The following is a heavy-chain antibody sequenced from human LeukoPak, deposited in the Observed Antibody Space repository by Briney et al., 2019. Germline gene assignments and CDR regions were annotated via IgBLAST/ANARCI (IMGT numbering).Heavy chain of an antibody. CDR2: IIPIFGTA. J-gene: IGHJ5*02. CDR3: ARAPIAVAGMAGWFDP. D-gene: IGHD6-19*01. CDR1: VGTFSSYA. Sequence: GASVKVSCKASVGTFSSYAISWVRQAPGQGLKWMGGIIPIFGTANYAQKFQGRVTITADESTSTAYMELSSLRSEDTAVYYCARAPIAVAGMAGWFDPWGQGTLVTVSS. V-gene: IGHV1-69*13.